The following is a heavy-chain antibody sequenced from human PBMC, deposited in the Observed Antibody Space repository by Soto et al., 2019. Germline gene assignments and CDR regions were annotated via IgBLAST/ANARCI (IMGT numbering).Heavy chain of an antibody. CDR2: IYYSGNT. CDR3: ARDRLMATAGTARHYFGLDV. CDR1: GGSIRSGGYY. Sequence: SETLSLTCTVSGGSIRSGGYYWSWVRQNPRRGLEWIGNIYYSGNTYHNPSLKSRLTISVDTSKNQFSLNLSSVTAADTAVYYCARDRLMATAGTARHYFGLDVWGQGTTVTVSS. J-gene: IGHJ6*02. D-gene: IGHD5-18*01. V-gene: IGHV4-31*03.